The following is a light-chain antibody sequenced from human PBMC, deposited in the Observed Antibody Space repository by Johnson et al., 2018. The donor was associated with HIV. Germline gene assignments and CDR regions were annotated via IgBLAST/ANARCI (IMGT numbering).Light chain of an antibody. CDR1: SSNIGNNY. CDR3: GTWNTRLSVGHV. J-gene: IGLJ1*01. Sequence: QSVLTQPPSVSAAPGQKVTISCSGSSSNIGNNYVSWYQHVPGTAPKLLIYETNKRPSGIPDRFSASKSGTSASLGTTGLQTGDQADYYCGTWNTRLSVGHVFGTGTKVTVL. CDR2: ETN. V-gene: IGLV1-51*02.